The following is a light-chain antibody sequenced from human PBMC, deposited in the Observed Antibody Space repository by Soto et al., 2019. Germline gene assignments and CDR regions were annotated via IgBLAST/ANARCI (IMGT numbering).Light chain of an antibody. CDR3: SSYPSRTTQV. CDR1: SSDVGGYNY. Sequence: QSALTQPASVSGSPGQSITISCTGTSSDVGGYNYVSWYQQHPGKAPKLMIYEVTNRPSGVSNRFSGSKSGNTASLTISGLQSEDEAYYYCSSYPSRTTQVFGTGTKLTVL. J-gene: IGLJ1*01. V-gene: IGLV2-14*01. CDR2: EVT.